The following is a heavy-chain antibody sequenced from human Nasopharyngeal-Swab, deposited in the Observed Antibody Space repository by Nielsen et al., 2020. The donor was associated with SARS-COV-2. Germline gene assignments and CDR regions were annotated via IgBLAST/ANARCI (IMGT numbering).Heavy chain of an antibody. J-gene: IGHJ4*02. CDR2: IKSKTDGGTT. CDR3: TRADFWSGYCDY. D-gene: IGHD3-3*01. Sequence: GGSLRLSCAASGFTFSNAWMSWVRQAPGKGLEWVGRIKSKTDGGTTDYAAPVKGRFTISRDDSKNTLYLQMNSLKTEDTAVYYCTRADFWSGYCDYWGQGTLVTVSS. V-gene: IGHV3-15*01. CDR1: GFTFSNAW.